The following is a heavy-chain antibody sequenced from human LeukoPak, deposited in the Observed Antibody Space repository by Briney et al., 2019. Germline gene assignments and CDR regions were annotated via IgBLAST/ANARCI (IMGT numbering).Heavy chain of an antibody. CDR1: GFTFSTYS. J-gene: IGHJ6*03. CDR2: ITSSSPTT. CDR3: ARVRGSGLSYYYMDV. Sequence: GGSLRLSCAASGFTFSTYSMNWIRQAPGKGLEWVAYITSSSPTTFYADSVKGRFTISRDNAKNSLYLQMNRLRAGDTAVYYCARVRGSGLSYYYMDVWGKGTTVTVSS. V-gene: IGHV3-48*01. D-gene: IGHD2-15*01.